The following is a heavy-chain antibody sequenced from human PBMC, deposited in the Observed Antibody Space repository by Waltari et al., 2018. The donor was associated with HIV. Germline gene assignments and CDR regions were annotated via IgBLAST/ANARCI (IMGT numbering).Heavy chain of an antibody. D-gene: IGHD5-18*01. V-gene: IGHV4-61*02. CDR3: AREDTAMVYYFDY. CDR2: IYTSGST. J-gene: IGHJ4*02. CDR1: GGPIRSGNYY. Sequence: QVQLQESGPGLVKPSQTLSLTCPVSGGPIRSGNYYWNWIRQPAGKGLEWIGRIYTSGSTNYNPSLKSRVTISVDTSKNQFSLKLSSVTAADTAVYYCAREDTAMVYYFDYWGQGTLVTVSS.